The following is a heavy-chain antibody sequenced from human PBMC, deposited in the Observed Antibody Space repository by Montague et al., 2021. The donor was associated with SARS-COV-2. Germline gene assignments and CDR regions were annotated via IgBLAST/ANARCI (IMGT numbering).Heavy chain of an antibody. J-gene: IGHJ4*02. CDR1: GFSLSTPNVG. D-gene: IGHD3-9*01. V-gene: IGHV2-5*01. CDR3: AHLIRYYDIFTGIPFDD. Sequence: PALVKPTQTLTLTCTFSGFSLSTPNVGVAWIRQPPGKALEWLAVIYSNXDKRYSPSLQRRLTITKDTSRNQVVVSLTNVDPLDTVTYCCAHLIRYYDIFTGIPFDDWGQGTQVTVSS. CDR2: IYSNXDK.